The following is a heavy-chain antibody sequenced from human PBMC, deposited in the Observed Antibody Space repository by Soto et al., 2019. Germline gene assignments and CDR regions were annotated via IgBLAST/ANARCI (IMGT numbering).Heavy chain of an antibody. Sequence: GGSLRLSCAASGFTFSSYAMHWVRQAPGKGLEWVAVISYDGSNKYYADSVKGRFIISRDNSKNTLYLQMNSLRAEDTAVYYCAREYYYDSSGYDYWGQGTLVTVSS. J-gene: IGHJ4*02. CDR1: GFTFSSYA. V-gene: IGHV3-30-3*01. D-gene: IGHD3-22*01. CDR3: AREYYYDSSGYDY. CDR2: ISYDGSNK.